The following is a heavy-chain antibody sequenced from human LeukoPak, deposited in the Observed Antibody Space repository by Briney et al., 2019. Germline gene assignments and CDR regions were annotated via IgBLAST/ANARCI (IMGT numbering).Heavy chain of an antibody. CDR3: AREGFRRPFDY. V-gene: IGHV1-46*01. CDR1: GYTFTKYY. Sequence: ASVKVSCKASGYTFTKYYMHWVRQAPGQGLEWMGIIDPSGGGTTYAQQFQGRVTMARDTSTTTVYMELSSLRSEDTAVYYCAREGFRRPFDYWGQGTLVTVSS. J-gene: IGHJ4*02. CDR2: IDPSGGGT. D-gene: IGHD1-14*01.